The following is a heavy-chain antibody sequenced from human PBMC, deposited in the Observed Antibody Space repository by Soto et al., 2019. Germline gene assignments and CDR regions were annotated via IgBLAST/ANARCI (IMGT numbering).Heavy chain of an antibody. Sequence: SETLSLTCTVSGGSISSYYWSWIRQPPGKGLEWIGYIYYSGSTNYNHSLKSRVTISVDTSKNQFSLKLSYVTAADTAVYYCVSWVYYVFWSGYSSPSYKAFEIVGEVTVFTVTS. CDR3: VSWVYYVFWSGYSSPSYKAFEI. CDR1: GGSISSYY. D-gene: IGHD3-3*01. CDR2: IYYSGST. V-gene: IGHV4-59*08. J-gene: IGHJ3*02.